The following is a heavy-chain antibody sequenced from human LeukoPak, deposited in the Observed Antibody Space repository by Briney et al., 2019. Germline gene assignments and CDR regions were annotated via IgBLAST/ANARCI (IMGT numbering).Heavy chain of an antibody. J-gene: IGHJ4*02. Sequence: LEWVSVIYSGGSTYYADSVKGRFTISRDNSKNTLYLQMNSLRAEDTAVYYCATEIWSGYVYWGQGTLVTVSS. D-gene: IGHD3-3*01. CDR3: ATEIWSGYVY. CDR2: IYSGGST. V-gene: IGHV3-53*01.